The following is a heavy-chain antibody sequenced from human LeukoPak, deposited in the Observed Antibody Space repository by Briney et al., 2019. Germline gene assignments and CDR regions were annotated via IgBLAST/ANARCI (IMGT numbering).Heavy chain of an antibody. Sequence: SETLSLTCAVYGGSFSGYYWSWIRQPPGKGLEWIGEINHSGSTNYNPSLKSRVTISVDTSKNQFSLKLSSVTAADTAVYYCARHRAYCSGGSCYLNWFDHWGQGTLVTVSS. CDR2: INHSGST. D-gene: IGHD2-15*01. CDR3: ARHRAYCSGGSCYLNWFDH. CDR1: GGSFSGYY. J-gene: IGHJ5*02. V-gene: IGHV4-34*01.